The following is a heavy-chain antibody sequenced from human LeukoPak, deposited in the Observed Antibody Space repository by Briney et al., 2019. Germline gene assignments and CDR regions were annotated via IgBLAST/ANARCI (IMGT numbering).Heavy chain of an antibody. CDR3: ARGGIAAAGTTLNAFDI. J-gene: IGHJ3*02. V-gene: IGHV4-34*01. D-gene: IGHD6-13*01. CDR1: GGSFSGYY. Sequence: PSETLSLTCAVYGGSFSGYYWSWIRQPPGKGREWIGEINHSGSTNYNPSLKSRVTISVDTSKNQFSLKLSSVTAADTAVYYCARGGIAAAGTTLNAFDIWGQGTMVTVSS. CDR2: INHSGST.